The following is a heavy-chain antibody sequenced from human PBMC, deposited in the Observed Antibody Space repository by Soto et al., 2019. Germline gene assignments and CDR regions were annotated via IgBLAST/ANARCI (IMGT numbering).Heavy chain of an antibody. CDR3: AADRYYDFWSGPYSYGMDV. CDR1: GFTFTSSA. J-gene: IGHJ6*02. V-gene: IGHV1-58*01. CDR2: IVVGSGNT. D-gene: IGHD3-3*01. Sequence: SVKVSCKASGFTFTSSAVQWVRQARGQRLEWIGWIVVGSGNTNYAQKFQERVTITRDMSTSTAYMELSSLRSEDTAVYYCAADRYYDFWSGPYSYGMDVWGQGTTVTVS.